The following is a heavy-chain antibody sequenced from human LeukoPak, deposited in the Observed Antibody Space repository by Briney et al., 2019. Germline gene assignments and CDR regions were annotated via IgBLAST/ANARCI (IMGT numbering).Heavy chain of an antibody. D-gene: IGHD5-24*01. CDR1: GGTFSSYA. CDR3: ANEPGVEMATIRSSAPV. J-gene: IGHJ4*02. CDR2: IIPIFGIA. Sequence: SVKVSCKASGGTFSSYAISWVRQAPGQGLEWMGRIIPIFGIANYAQKFQGRVTITADKSTSTAYMELSSQRSEDTAVYYCANEPGVEMATIRSSAPVWGQGTLVTVSS. V-gene: IGHV1-69*04.